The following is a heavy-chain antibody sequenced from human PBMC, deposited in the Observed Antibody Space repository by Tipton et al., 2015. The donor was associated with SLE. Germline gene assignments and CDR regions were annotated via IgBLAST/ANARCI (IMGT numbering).Heavy chain of an antibody. CDR1: GGSINSFY. Sequence: TLSLTCTVPGGSINSFYWSWIRQPPGKGLEWIGYVYYAGSNYNPSLKSRVILSVDTSKNLISVRLSSVTAADTAIYYCARDRTGYGMDVWGQGTTVIVSS. CDR2: VYYAGS. CDR3: ARDRTGYGMDV. V-gene: IGHV4-59*01. J-gene: IGHJ6*02. D-gene: IGHD1-14*01.